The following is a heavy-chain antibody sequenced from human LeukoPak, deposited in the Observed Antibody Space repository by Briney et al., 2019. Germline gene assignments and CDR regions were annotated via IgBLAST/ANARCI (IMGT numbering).Heavy chain of an antibody. CDR3: ARTTIFGVVITYNWFDP. CDR1: GYSISSGYY. Sequence: PSETLSLTCTVSGYSISSGYYWGWIRQPPGKGLEWIGSIHHSGSTYYNPSLKSRLTISLDTSKNQFSLKLSSVTAADTAVYYCARTTIFGVVITYNWFDPWGQGTLVTVSS. D-gene: IGHD3-3*01. CDR2: IHHSGST. J-gene: IGHJ5*02. V-gene: IGHV4-38-2*02.